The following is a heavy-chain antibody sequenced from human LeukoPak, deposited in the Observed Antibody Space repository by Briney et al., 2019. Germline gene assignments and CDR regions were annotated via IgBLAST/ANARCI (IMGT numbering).Heavy chain of an antibody. CDR2: IKQDGSET. Sequence: PGGSLRLSCAASGFTFSSYWMSWVRQAPGKGLEWVGNIKQDGSETYYVDSVRGRYTISRDNAKNSLYLLMNSLRAEDTAVYYCARERAPESYYKAPPFDLWGQGTLVTVSS. CDR3: ARERAPESYYKAPPFDL. J-gene: IGHJ4*02. CDR1: GFTFSSYW. D-gene: IGHD3-10*01. V-gene: IGHV3-7*01.